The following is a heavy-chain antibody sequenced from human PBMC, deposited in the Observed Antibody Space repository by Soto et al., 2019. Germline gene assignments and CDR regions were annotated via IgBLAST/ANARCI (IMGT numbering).Heavy chain of an antibody. CDR1: GYTFTGFY. Sequence: ASVKVSGKASGYTFTGFYIHWVRQAPGQGLEWMGWISAYNGNTNYAQNLQGRVTMTTDTSTSTAYMELRSLRSDDTAVYYCARDQDTCFDYWGQGTLVTVSS. CDR3: ARDQDTCFDY. V-gene: IGHV1-18*04. CDR2: ISAYNGNT. J-gene: IGHJ4*02.